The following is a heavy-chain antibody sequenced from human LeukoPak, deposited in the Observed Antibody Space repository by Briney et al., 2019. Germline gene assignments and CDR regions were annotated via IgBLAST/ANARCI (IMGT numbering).Heavy chain of an antibody. CDR1: GFTVSFNY. CDR2: IYDGDST. CDR3: ASKLLPAAEQGLAY. Sequence: GGSLRLSCAASGFTVSFNYMSWVRQAPGRGLEWVSVIYDGDSTYYADSVKGRFTISRDNSKNTLYLQMNSLRAEDTAVYYCASKLLPAAEQGLAYWGQGTLVTVSS. J-gene: IGHJ4*02. D-gene: IGHD2-2*01. V-gene: IGHV3-53*01.